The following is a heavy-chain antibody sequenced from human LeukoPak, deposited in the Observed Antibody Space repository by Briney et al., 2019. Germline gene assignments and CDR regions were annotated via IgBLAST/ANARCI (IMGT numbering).Heavy chain of an antibody. CDR3: ATKRPADYDSSGYYPTPFDY. CDR1: GGSFSGYY. V-gene: IGHV4-34*01. J-gene: IGHJ4*02. Sequence: SETLSLTCAVYGGSFSGYYWSWIRQPPGKGLEWIGEINHSGSTNYNPSLKSRVTISVDTSKNQFSLKLSSVTAADTAVYYCATKRPADYDSSGYYPTPFDYWGQGTLVTVSS. CDR2: INHSGST. D-gene: IGHD3-22*01.